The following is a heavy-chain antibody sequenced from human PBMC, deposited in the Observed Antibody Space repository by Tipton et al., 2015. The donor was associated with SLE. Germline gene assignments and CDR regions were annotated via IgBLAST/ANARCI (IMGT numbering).Heavy chain of an antibody. CDR1: GGSFSGYY. D-gene: IGHD6-13*01. CDR2: INHSGST. V-gene: IGHV4-34*01. CDR3: ARGGEYGSSWYPRYYYYMDV. Sequence: TLSLTCTVSGGSFSGYYWSWIRQPPGKGLEWIGEINHSGSTNYNPSLKSRVTISVDTSKSQFSLKLRSVTAADTAVYYCARGGEYGSSWYPRYYYYMDVWGKGTTVTVSS. J-gene: IGHJ6*03.